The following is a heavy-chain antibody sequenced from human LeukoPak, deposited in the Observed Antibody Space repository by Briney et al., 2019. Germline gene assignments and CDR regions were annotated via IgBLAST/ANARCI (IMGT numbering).Heavy chain of an antibody. CDR1: GFTFSSYW. J-gene: IGHJ3*02. CDR2: INSDGSST. Sequence: GGSLRLSCAASGFTFSSYWMHWVRQAPGKGLVWVSRINSDGSSTSYADSVEGRFTISRDNAKNTLYLQMNSLRAEDTAVYYCARARNYYYGSGSYYLFAFDIWGQGTMVTVSS. D-gene: IGHD3-10*01. CDR3: ARARNYYYGSGSYYLFAFDI. V-gene: IGHV3-74*01.